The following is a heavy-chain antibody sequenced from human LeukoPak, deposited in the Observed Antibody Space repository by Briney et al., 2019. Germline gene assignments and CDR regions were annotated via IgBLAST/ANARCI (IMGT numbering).Heavy chain of an antibody. CDR1: VFTFSSYA. CDR2: ISGSGGTT. Sequence: QTGGSLRLSCAASVFTFSSYAMSWVRQAPGKGLEWVSAISGSGGTTYYADSVKGRFTISRDNSKNTLYLQMNSLRAEDTAVYYCAKDLGQQLSYYYYGMDVWGQGTTVTVSS. CDR3: AKDLGQQLSYYYYGMDV. J-gene: IGHJ6*02. D-gene: IGHD6-13*01. V-gene: IGHV3-23*01.